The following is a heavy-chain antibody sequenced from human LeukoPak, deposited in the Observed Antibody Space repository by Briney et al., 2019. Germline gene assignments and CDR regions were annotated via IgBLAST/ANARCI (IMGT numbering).Heavy chain of an antibody. Sequence: SETLSLTCTVSGGSISSYYWSWIRQPPGKGLEWIGRIYTSGSTNYNPSLKSRVTISVDTSKNQFSLKLSSVTAADTAVYYCAREQVTTLPYYYYYMDVWGKGTTVTVSS. CDR1: GGSISSYY. V-gene: IGHV4-4*08. CDR2: IYTSGST. CDR3: AREQVTTLPYYYYYMDV. D-gene: IGHD2-21*02. J-gene: IGHJ6*03.